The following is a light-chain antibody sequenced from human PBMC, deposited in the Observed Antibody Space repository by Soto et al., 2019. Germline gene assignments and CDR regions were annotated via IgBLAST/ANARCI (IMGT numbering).Light chain of an antibody. V-gene: IGKV3D-15*01. J-gene: IGKJ4*01. Sequence: EILMTQSPLTLSVSPGEGATLSCRASQNINSNLAWYQQRPGQAPRVLIYGASSRASGIPDRFSGSGAGTDFTLTSNSLEPDDFAVYYCQQYKDWPPLTFGGGTRVESK. CDR3: QQYKDWPPLT. CDR2: GAS. CDR1: QNINSN.